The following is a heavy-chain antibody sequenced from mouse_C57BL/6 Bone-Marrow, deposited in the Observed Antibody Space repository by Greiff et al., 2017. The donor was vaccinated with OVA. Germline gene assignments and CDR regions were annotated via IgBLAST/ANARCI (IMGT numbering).Heavy chain of an antibody. Sequence: QVQLQQSGPGLVQPSQSLSITCTVSGFSLTSYGVHWVRQSPGKGLEWLGVIWRGGSTDYNAAFMSRLSITKDNSKYQVFFKMNSLQADDTAIYYCAINYYGPYYYAMDYWGQGTSVTVSS. CDR3: AINYYGPYYYAMDY. CDR2: IWRGGST. CDR1: GFSLTSYG. D-gene: IGHD1-2*01. J-gene: IGHJ4*01. V-gene: IGHV2-5*01.